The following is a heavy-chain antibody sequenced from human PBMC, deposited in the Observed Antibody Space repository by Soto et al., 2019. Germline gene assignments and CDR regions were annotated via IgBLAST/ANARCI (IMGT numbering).Heavy chain of an antibody. V-gene: IGHV1-3*01. CDR3: IVSRGWWACHY. CDR1: GYTFTTYD. J-gene: IGHJ4*02. CDR2: INANNGNP. Sequence: QVLLVQSGAEVKNPGASVQMYCKASGYTFTTYDMHWVRQAPGQRLEWMGSINANNGNPRYAQRFQGRATFTRDTSATTGYMDLSSLISEVTAVYYSIVSRGWWACHYWGQGNRVTVSS. D-gene: IGHD6-13*01.